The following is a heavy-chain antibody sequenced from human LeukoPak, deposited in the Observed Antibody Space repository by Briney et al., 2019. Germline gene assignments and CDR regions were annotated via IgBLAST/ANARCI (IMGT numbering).Heavy chain of an antibody. CDR1: GFTFSSYW. Sequence: GGSLRLSCAASGFTFSSYWMHWVRQAPGKGLEWVSGISWNSGSIGYADSVKGRFTISRDNAKNSLYLQMNSLRAEDTALYYCAKAAGQIAAAGTSDYWGQGTLVTVSS. J-gene: IGHJ4*02. D-gene: IGHD6-13*01. CDR2: ISWNSGSI. V-gene: IGHV3-9*01. CDR3: AKAAGQIAAAGTSDY.